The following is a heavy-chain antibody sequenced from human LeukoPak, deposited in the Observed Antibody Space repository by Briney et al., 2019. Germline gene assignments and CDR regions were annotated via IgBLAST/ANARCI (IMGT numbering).Heavy chain of an antibody. CDR3: AKSPLQQLWFSRKDRARWFDP. D-gene: IGHD5-18*01. CDR1: GLTFSSYA. J-gene: IGHJ5*02. CDR2: ISGSGGST. Sequence: GGSLRLSCAASGLTFSSYAMSWVRQAPGKGLEWVSAISGSGGSTYYADSVKGRFTISRDNSKNTLYLQMNSLSAEDTAVYYCAKSPLQQLWFSRKDRARWFDPWGQGTLVTVSS. V-gene: IGHV3-23*01.